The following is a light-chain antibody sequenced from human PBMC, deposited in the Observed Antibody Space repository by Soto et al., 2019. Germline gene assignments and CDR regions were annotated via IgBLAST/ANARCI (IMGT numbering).Light chain of an antibody. CDR2: DAT. Sequence: ELTQPPSVSVAPGQTARITCGGDKLGSKIVHWYKQRPGQAPVAVVFDATDRPSGIPDRFSASRSGDTATLTISRVDAGDEADYFCQVWASTAEFFVFGSGTKVTVL. CDR1: KLGSKI. CDR3: QVWASTAEFFV. J-gene: IGLJ1*01. V-gene: IGLV3-21*02.